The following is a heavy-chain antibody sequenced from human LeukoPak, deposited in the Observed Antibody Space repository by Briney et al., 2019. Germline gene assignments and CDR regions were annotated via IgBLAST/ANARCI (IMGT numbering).Heavy chain of an antibody. CDR3: ALLAYCGGDCYSHFDY. CDR2: INPNSGGT. CDR1: GYTFTGYY. D-gene: IGHD2-21*02. Sequence: ASVKVSCKASGYTFTGYYMHWVRQAPGQGLEWMGWINPNSGGTNYAQKFQGRVTMTRDTSISTAYMELSRLRSDDTAVYYCALLAYCGGDCYSHFDYWGQGTLVTVSS. J-gene: IGHJ4*02. V-gene: IGHV1-2*02.